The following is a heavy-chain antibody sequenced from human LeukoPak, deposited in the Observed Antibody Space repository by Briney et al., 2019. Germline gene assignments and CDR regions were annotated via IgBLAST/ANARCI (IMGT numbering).Heavy chain of an antibody. J-gene: IGHJ4*02. Sequence: SETLSLTCTVSGGSISSYYWSWIRQPPGKGLEWIGYIYYSGSTNYNPSLKSRVTISVDTSKNQFSLKLSSVTAADTAVYYCARISPPYYYDSSGYQWGQGTLATVSS. CDR2: IYYSGST. V-gene: IGHV4-59*08. D-gene: IGHD3-22*01. CDR3: ARISPPYYYDSSGYQ. CDR1: GGSISSYY.